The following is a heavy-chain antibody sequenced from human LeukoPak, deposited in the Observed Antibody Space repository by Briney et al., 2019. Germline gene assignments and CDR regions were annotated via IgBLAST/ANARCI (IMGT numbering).Heavy chain of an antibody. Sequence: GGSLRLSCAASGFTFSSYGMHWVRQAPGKGLEWVAVISYDGSNKYYADSVKGRFTISRDNSKNTLYLQMNSLRAEDTAVYYCARGPERTGVGTRYYYDMDVWGQGTTVTVSS. J-gene: IGHJ6*02. CDR2: ISYDGSNK. CDR1: GFTFSSYG. V-gene: IGHV3-30*19. CDR3: ARGPERTGVGTRYYYDMDV. D-gene: IGHD2-8*01.